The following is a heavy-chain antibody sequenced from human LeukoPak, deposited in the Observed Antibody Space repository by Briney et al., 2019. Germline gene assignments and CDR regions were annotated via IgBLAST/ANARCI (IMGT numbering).Heavy chain of an antibody. CDR3: ARHGPADSRSYPLDY. V-gene: IGHV4-59*08. Sequence: PSETLSLTCTVSGGSIGGYYWSWIRQSPGERLEWIAYIYNSVTTNYNPSLKSRLTISVDTSENQISLKLSSVTAADTAVYYCARHGPADSRSYPLDYWGQGTLVTVSS. J-gene: IGHJ4*02. CDR1: GGSIGGYY. CDR2: IYNSVTT. D-gene: IGHD3-10*01.